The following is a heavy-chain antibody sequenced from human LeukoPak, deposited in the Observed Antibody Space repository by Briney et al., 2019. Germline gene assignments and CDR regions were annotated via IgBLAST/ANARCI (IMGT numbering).Heavy chain of an antibody. V-gene: IGHV3-15*01. J-gene: IGHJ4*02. CDR3: TAGTGYSDHDY. D-gene: IGHD5-12*01. CDR1: GLPFNNAW. CDR2: IKSETNEEAT. Sequence: KRGGSVRLLCGPWGLPFNNAWEMGAPEARGRAVEWVGRIKSETNEEATDYAAPVKGRFTISRDDSKNTLYLQMNNLKTEDTAVYYCTAGTGYSDHDYWGQGTLVTVSS.